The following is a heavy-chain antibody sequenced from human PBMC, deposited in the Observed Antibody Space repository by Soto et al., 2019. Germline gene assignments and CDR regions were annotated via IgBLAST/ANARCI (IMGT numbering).Heavy chain of an antibody. Sequence: EVQLLESGGGLVQPGGSLRLSCAASGFPLSTYGMTWVRQAPGKGLEWVSAITGTGGSTYYVDSVKGRFTASRDNSKTMLYLQVNSLRAEDTAVYFWARIRGYYYGLDVWGQGTTVTVS. V-gene: IGHV3-23*01. CDR1: GFPLSTYG. J-gene: IGHJ6*02. CDR3: ARIRGYYYGLDV. CDR2: ITGTGGST.